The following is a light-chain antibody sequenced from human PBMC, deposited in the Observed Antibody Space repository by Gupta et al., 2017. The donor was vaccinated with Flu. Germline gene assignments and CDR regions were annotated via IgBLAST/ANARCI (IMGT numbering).Light chain of an antibody. CDR1: TSNSGSNC. CDR2: SNN. V-gene: IGLV1-47*02. CDR3: ARWDDSLGVLV. Sequence: QSVLSHPTSASGTPGQRVTISCSGSTSNSGSNCIYWSQQLQGTAPKLLIYSNNQRPSGVPDRFSGSKSGNSASLIISGVRSEDEAEYYCARWDDSLGVLVVGGGTKVTVL. J-gene: IGLJ2*01.